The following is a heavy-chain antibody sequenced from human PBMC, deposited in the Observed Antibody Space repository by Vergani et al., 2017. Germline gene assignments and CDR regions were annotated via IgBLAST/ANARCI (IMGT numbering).Heavy chain of an antibody. J-gene: IGHJ4*02. CDR3: ARLSYDTTPYLQGGYDC. D-gene: IGHD3-22*01. V-gene: IGHV3-23*01. Sequence: EVQLLQSGGGVIQPGGSVRLSCAASGFTFSACPMTWVRQAPGKGLEWVSAISARYLSTYYANSVMGRFTIARDNSKNMLYLQMNSLRAEDTAGYYCARLSYDTTPYLQGGYDCWVQGTLVSVSS. CDR1: GFTFSACP. CDR2: ISARYLST.